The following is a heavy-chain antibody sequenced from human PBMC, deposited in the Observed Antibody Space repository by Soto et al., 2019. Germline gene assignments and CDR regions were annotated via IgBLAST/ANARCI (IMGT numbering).Heavy chain of an antibody. J-gene: IGHJ5*02. CDR3: ARGYCGSNSCHNWFGP. CDR1: GGIFTNYV. Sequence: QVQLVQSGAEVKKPGSSVKVSCKTSGGIFTNYVITWVRQAPGQGLEWMGGIFPIFGTLNYAQKFQGRDTITADESTSTAYMELSSLRSDDTAVYYCARGYCGSNSCHNWFGPWGQGTLVTVSS. V-gene: IGHV1-69*01. CDR2: IFPIFGTL. D-gene: IGHD2-2*01.